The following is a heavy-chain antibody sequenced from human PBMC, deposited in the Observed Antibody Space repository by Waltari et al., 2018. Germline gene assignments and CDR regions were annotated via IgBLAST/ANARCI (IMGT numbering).Heavy chain of an antibody. Sequence: EVQLLESGGGLVQPGGSLRLSCAASGFTFSSRTMNWGRQAPGKGREWVAAVVGSGVDTHYADSVKGRFTVSRDNSKNTVHLQMNSLRAEDTAVYYCAKGYCSGGSCWNWLDPWGQGTLVTVSS. J-gene: IGHJ5*02. V-gene: IGHV3-23*01. CDR3: AKGYCSGGSCWNWLDP. CDR1: GFTFSSRT. CDR2: VVGSGVDT. D-gene: IGHD2-15*01.